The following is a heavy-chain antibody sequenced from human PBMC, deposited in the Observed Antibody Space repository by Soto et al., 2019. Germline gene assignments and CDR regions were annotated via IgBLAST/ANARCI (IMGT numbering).Heavy chain of an antibody. CDR1: GFTFSSYA. J-gene: IGHJ4*02. Sequence: GGSLRLSCAASGFTFSSYAIHWVRQAPGKGLEWVAVISYDGSNKYYADSVKGRFTISRDNSKNTLYLQMNSLRAEDTAVYYCERGEYYYDSSGPPDYWGQGTLVTVSS. CDR2: ISYDGSNK. D-gene: IGHD3-22*01. CDR3: ERGEYYYDSSGPPDY. V-gene: IGHV3-30-3*01.